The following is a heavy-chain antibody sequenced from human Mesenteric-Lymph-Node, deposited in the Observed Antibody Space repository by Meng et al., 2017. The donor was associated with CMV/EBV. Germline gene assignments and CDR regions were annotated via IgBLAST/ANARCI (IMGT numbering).Heavy chain of an antibody. V-gene: IGHV4-34*01. Sequence: GSLRLSCAVYGGSFSGYYWSWIRQPPGKGLEWIGEINHSGSTNYNPSLKSRDTISVDTSKNQFSLKLSSVTAADTAVYYCARTYCSSTSCYKEGPSWFDPWGQGTLVTVSS. D-gene: IGHD2-2*02. J-gene: IGHJ5*02. CDR3: ARTYCSSTSCYKEGPSWFDP. CDR1: GGSFSGYY. CDR2: INHSGST.